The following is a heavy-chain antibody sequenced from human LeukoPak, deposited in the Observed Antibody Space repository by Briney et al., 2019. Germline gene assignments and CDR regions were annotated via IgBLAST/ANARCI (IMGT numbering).Heavy chain of an antibody. V-gene: IGHV3-21*01. D-gene: IGHD6-19*01. Sequence: GGSLRLSCAASGCTFSSYSMNWVRQAPGKGLGWVSSITTSSDPFYAASVKGRSTISRDNAKNSLYLQMNSLRVEDTALYYCARVRGGWYEDYWGQGTLVTVSS. J-gene: IGHJ4*02. CDR2: ITTSSDP. CDR1: GCTFSSYS. CDR3: ARVRGGWYEDY.